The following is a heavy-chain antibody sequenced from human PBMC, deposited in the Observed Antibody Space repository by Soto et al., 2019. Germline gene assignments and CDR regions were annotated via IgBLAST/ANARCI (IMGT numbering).Heavy chain of an antibody. CDR2: IYYSGGT. J-gene: IGHJ4*02. CDR1: GDSINSDYS. CDR3: ARDTGWGLGY. D-gene: IGHD6-19*01. Sequence: QVQLQESGPGLVRPSGTLSLTCAVSGDSINSDYSWNWVRQSPGKGLEWIAEIYYSGGTSWNPSPKSRVRISMEKSKNQFSLNLMSVTAADTAMYYCARDTGWGLGYWGQGTLVTVSS. V-gene: IGHV4-4*02.